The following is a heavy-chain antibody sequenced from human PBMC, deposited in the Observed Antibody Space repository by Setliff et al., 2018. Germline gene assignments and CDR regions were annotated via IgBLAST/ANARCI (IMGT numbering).Heavy chain of an antibody. CDR2: ISPYSGSA. Sequence: GASLKVSCKVSGYDFRGHGINWVRQAPGQGPEWMGWISPYSGSASYAEKVQDRVTMTADTSTNTAYLEVRSLRSDDTAIYYCARSSRSGYYHQRDSFDLWGQGTRVTVSS. CDR1: GYDFRGHG. D-gene: IGHD5-12*01. J-gene: IGHJ3*01. CDR3: ARSSRSGYYHQRDSFDL. V-gene: IGHV1-18*01.